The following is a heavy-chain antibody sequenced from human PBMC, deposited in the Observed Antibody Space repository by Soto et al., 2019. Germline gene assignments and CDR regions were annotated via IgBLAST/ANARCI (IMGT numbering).Heavy chain of an antibody. CDR3: ARAPYLILTGYYNSYYFDY. CDR1: GYTFTGYY. V-gene: IGHV1-2*02. J-gene: IGHJ4*02. CDR2: INPNSGGT. Sequence: ASVKVSCKASGYTFTGYYMHWVRQAPGQGLEWMGWINPNSGGTNYAQKFQGRVTMTRDTSISTAYMELSRLRSDDTAVYYCARAPYLILTGYYNSYYFDYWGQGTLVTSPQ. D-gene: IGHD3-9*01.